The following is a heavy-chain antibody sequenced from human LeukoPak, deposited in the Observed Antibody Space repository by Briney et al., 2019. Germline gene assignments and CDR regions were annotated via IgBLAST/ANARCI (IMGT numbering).Heavy chain of an antibody. Sequence: PGGSLRLSCAASGFTFSSYSMNWVRQAPGKGLEWVSYISSSSSTIYYADSVKGRFTISRDNAKNSLYLQMSSLRAEDTAVYYCARRYYGSATYRLPYDYWGQGTLVTVSS. CDR3: ARRYYGSATYRLPYDY. V-gene: IGHV3-48*01. J-gene: IGHJ4*02. CDR1: GFTFSSYS. CDR2: ISSSSSTI. D-gene: IGHD3-22*01.